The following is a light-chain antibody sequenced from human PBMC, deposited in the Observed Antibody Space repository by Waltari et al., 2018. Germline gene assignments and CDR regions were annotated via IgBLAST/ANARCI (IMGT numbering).Light chain of an antibody. Sequence: AIQLTQSPSSLSASVGDRVTITCRASQGISSALAWYQQKPGEAPKVLIYDASSWGSGVPARFRGIGSGTYFTLTISSLQPEDFATYYCQQFNSFPITFGLGTRLDIK. CDR3: QQFNSFPIT. CDR2: DAS. V-gene: IGKV1-13*02. J-gene: IGKJ5*01. CDR1: QGISSA.